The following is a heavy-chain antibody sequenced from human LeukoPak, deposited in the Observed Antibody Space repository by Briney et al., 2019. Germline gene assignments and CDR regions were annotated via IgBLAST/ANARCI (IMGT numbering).Heavy chain of an antibody. V-gene: IGHV1-69*06. J-gene: IGHJ4*02. CDR2: IIPIFGTA. CDR1: GGTFSSYA. CDR3: ARGSSGWYRAYFDC. Sequence: GASVTVSCKPSGGTFSSYAISWVRQAPGQGLEWMGGIIPIFGTANYAQKFQGRVTITADKSTSTAYMELSSLRSEDTGVYYCARGSSGWYRAYFDCWGQGTLVTVSS. D-gene: IGHD6-19*01.